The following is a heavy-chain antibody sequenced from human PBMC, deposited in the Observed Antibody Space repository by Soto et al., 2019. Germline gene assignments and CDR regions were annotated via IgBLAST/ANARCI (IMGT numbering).Heavy chain of an antibody. Sequence: ASVKVSCKASGYTFTTYAMHWLRQAPGQRLEWMGWINAETGNTKYSQKFQGRVTITRDTSASTTYMELSSLRFEDTALYYCARDILGLLTIGVSDFWGQGTLVTVSS. D-gene: IGHD3-3*01. CDR2: INAETGNT. CDR3: ARDILGLLTIGVSDF. CDR1: GYTFTTYA. J-gene: IGHJ4*02. V-gene: IGHV1-3*01.